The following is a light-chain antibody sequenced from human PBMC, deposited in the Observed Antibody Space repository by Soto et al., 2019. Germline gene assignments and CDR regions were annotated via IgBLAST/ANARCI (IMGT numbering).Light chain of an antibody. CDR3: CSYAGSYNFYV. Sequence: QSALTQPRSVSGSPGQSVTISCTGTSSDVGGYNYVSWYQQHTGKAPKLMIYDVSKRPSAVPDRFSGSKSGNTASLTISGLQAEDEADYYCCSYAGSYNFYVFGTGTKLTVL. V-gene: IGLV2-11*01. J-gene: IGLJ1*01. CDR1: SSDVGGYNY. CDR2: DVS.